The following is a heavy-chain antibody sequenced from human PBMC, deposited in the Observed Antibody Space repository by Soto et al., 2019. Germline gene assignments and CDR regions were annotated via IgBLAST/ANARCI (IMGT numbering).Heavy chain of an antibody. CDR2: IWYDGSNK. CDR1: GFTFSTYG. Sequence: QVQLVESGGGVVQPGRSLRLSCAASGFTFSTYGMHWVRQAPGKGLEWVAVIWYDGSNKNYADSVKGRFTISRDNSKNTVYLQMNSLRGEDTAVYYCARVYDSSGDWYFDLWGRGTLVTVSS. V-gene: IGHV3-33*01. J-gene: IGHJ2*01. CDR3: ARVYDSSGDWYFDL. D-gene: IGHD3-22*01.